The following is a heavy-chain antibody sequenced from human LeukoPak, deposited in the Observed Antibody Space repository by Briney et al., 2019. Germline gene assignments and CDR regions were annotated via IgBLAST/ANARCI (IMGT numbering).Heavy chain of an antibody. CDR2: IIPILGIA. J-gene: IGHJ1*01. Sequence: SVKVSCKASGGTFSSYTISLVRQAPGQGLEWMGRIIPILGIANYAQKFQGRVTITADKSTSTAYMELSSLRSEDTAVYYCARMYGQQLVRKEDFHHWGQGTLVTVSS. D-gene: IGHD6-13*01. CDR1: GGTFSSYT. CDR3: ARMYGQQLVRKEDFHH. V-gene: IGHV1-69*02.